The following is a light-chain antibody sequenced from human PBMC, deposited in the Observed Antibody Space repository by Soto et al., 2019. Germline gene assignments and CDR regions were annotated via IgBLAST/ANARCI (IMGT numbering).Light chain of an antibody. Sequence: EIAMTQSPATLYVSPFERTTLSCRASQSVSSNLAWYQQKPGQAPRLLIYGASTRATGIPARLSGSGSGTEFTLTISSLQSEDFAVYYCQQHDKWPFTFGQRTRLDIK. CDR2: GAS. CDR1: QSVSSN. J-gene: IGKJ2*01. V-gene: IGKV3-15*01. CDR3: QQHDKWPFT.